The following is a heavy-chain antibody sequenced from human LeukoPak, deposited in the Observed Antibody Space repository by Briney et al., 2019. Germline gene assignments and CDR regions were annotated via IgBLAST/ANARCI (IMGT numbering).Heavy chain of an antibody. V-gene: IGHV5-51*01. J-gene: IGHJ6*03. Sequence: GESLEISCKTSGYNFATYWIGWVRQMPGKGLEWMGLVYPENSDTRYTPSFQGQVTISADKSISTAYLQWSSLKASDTAMYYCARVASSGWYPTYYYYYMDVRGKGTTVTVSS. CDR3: ARVASSGWYPTYYYYYMDV. CDR2: VYPENSDT. D-gene: IGHD6-19*01. CDR1: GYNFATYW.